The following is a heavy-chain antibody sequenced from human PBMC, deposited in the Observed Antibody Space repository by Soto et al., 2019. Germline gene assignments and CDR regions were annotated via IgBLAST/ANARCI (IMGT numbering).Heavy chain of an antibody. CDR3: AKDEEAEFLFGVVTISRFDS. J-gene: IGHJ4*02. CDR2: ISGGGGST. V-gene: IGHV3-23*01. Sequence: EVQLSESGGGLVQPGGSLRLSCAASGFTFSNYAMGWVRQAPGKGLEWVSGISGGGGSTYYADSVKGRFTISRDQSKNTLFLQMHSLGAEDTALYYWAKDEEAEFLFGVVTISRFDSWGQGTRVTVSS. CDR1: GFTFSNYA. D-gene: IGHD3-3*01.